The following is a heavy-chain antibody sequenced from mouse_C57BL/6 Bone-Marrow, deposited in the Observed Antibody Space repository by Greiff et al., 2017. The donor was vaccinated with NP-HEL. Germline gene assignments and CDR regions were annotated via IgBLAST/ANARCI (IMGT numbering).Heavy chain of an antibody. CDR2: IRLKSDNYAT. J-gene: IGHJ1*03. V-gene: IGHV6-3*01. Sequence: EVQLVESGGGLVQPGGSMKLSCVASGFTFSNYWMNWVRQSPATGLEWVAQIRLKSDNYATHYAESVKGRFTISRDDYKSSVYLQMNNVRAEDTGIYYCTSPLDGYYWYFDVWGTGTTVTVSS. D-gene: IGHD2-3*01. CDR1: GFTFSNYW. CDR3: TSPLDGYYWYFDV.